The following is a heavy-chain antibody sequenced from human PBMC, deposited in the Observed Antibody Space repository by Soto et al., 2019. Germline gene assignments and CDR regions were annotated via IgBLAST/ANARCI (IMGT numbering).Heavy chain of an antibody. D-gene: IGHD3-3*01. CDR1: GGSISSGDYY. V-gene: IGHV4-30-4*01. J-gene: IGHJ6*02. CDR3: AREGIRSLEWSYYYYGMDV. CDR2: IYYSGST. Sequence: TLSLTCTVSGGSISSGDYYWSWIRQPPGKGLEWIGYIYYSGSTYYNPSLKSRVTISVDTSKNQFSLKLSSVTAADTAVYYCAREGIRSLEWSYYYYGMDVWGQGTTVTVSS.